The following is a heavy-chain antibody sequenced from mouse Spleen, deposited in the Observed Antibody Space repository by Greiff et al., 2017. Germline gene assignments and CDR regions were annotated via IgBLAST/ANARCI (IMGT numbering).Heavy chain of an antibody. Sequence: EVKLMESGGGLVKPGGSLKLSCAASGFTFSSYAMSWVRQTPEKRLEWVATISSGGSYTYYPDSVKGRFTISRDNAKNTLYLQMSSLRSEDTAMYYCARLTGTEDFDYWGQGTTLTVSS. CDR1: GFTFSSYA. J-gene: IGHJ2*01. CDR3: ARLTGTEDFDY. V-gene: IGHV5-9-1*01. CDR2: ISSGGSYT. D-gene: IGHD4-1*01.